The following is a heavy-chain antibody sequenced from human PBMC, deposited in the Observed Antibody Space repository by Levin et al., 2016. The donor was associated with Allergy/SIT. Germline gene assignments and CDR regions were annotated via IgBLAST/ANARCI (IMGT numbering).Heavy chain of an antibody. CDR3: ARDQVYSYGHDAFDI. Sequence: GESLKISCAASGFTFSSYSMNWVRQAPGKGLEWVSSISSSSSYIYYADSVKGRFTISRDNAKNSLYLQMNSLRAEDTAVYYCARDQVYSYGHDAFDIWGQGTMVTVSS. CDR1: GFTFSSYS. J-gene: IGHJ3*02. V-gene: IGHV3-21*01. CDR2: ISSSSSYI. D-gene: IGHD5-18*01.